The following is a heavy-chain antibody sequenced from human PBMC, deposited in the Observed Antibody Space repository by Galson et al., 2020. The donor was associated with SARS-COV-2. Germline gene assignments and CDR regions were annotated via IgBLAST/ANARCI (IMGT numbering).Heavy chain of an antibody. CDR3: ARDPTLASYSSGWYYFAY. CDR1: GFTFSSYS. V-gene: IGHV3-21*01. CDR2: ISSSSSYI. D-gene: IGHD6-19*01. Sequence: GGSLRLSCAASGFTFSSYSMNWVRQAPGKGLEWVSSISSSSSYIYYADSVKGRFTISRDNAKNSLYLQMNSLRAEDTAVYYCARDPTLASYSSGWYYFAYWGQGTLVTVSS. J-gene: IGHJ4*02.